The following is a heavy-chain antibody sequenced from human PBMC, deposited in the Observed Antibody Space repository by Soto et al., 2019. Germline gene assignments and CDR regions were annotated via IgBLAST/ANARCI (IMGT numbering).Heavy chain of an antibody. J-gene: IGHJ5*02. CDR3: ARGGDFWSGYYDWFDP. CDR1: GYTFTIYG. CDR2: ISAYNGNT. D-gene: IGHD3-3*01. V-gene: IGHV1-18*04. Sequence: ASVKVSCKASGYTFTIYGISGVLQAPLQGLEWMGWISAYNGNTNYAQKLQGRVTMTTDTSTSTAYMELRSLRSDDTAVYYCARGGDFWSGYYDWFDPWGQGTLVTVSS.